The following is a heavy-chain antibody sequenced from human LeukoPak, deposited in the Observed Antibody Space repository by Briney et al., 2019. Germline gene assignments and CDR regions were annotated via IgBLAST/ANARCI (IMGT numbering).Heavy chain of an antibody. J-gene: IGHJ5*02. CDR2: ISAYNGNT. CDR3: ARDRLRSSSNWFDP. Sequence: ASVKVSCKASGYTFTSYGISWVRQAPGQGLEWMGWISAYNGNTNYAQKLQDRVTMTTDISTSTAYMELRSLRSDDTAVYYCARDRLRSSSNWFDPWGQGTLVTVSS. D-gene: IGHD3-10*02. CDR1: GYTFTSYG. V-gene: IGHV1-18*01.